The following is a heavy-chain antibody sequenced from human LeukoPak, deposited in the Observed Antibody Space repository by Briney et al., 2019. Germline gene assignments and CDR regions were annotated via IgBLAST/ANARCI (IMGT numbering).Heavy chain of an antibody. J-gene: IGHJ4*02. V-gene: IGHV3-11*01. CDR2: ISSSGSTI. Sequence: GGSLRLSCAASGFTFSDYYMSWIRQAPGKGLEWVSYISSSGSTIYYADSVKGRFTISRDNAKNSLYLQMNSLRAEDTAVYYCARDGPTRIAVAGTGGYYFDYWGQGTLVTVSS. CDR1: GFTFSDYY. CDR3: ARDGPTRIAVAGTGGYYFDY. D-gene: IGHD6-19*01.